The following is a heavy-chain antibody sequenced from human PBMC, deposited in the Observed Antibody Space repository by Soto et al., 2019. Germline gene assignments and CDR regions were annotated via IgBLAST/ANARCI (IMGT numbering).Heavy chain of an antibody. J-gene: IGHJ6*02. CDR3: ARSDVVRGVHYYYSYGMDV. V-gene: IGHV1-69*13. D-gene: IGHD3-10*01. CDR1: GGTFSSYA. CDR2: IIPIFGTA. Sequence: AVKVSCKDSGGTFSSYAISWVRQAPGQGLEWMGGIIPIFGTANHAQKFQGRVTITADESTSTAYMELSSLRSEDTAVYYCARSDVVRGVHYYYSYGMDVWGQGTTVTVSS.